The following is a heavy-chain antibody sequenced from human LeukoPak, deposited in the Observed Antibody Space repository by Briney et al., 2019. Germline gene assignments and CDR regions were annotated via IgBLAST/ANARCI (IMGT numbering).Heavy chain of an antibody. CDR3: ARANDYGVHPWFDP. CDR1: GGSISSYY. V-gene: IGHV4-59*01. CDR2: IYYSGST. J-gene: IGHJ5*02. D-gene: IGHD4-17*01. Sequence: SETLSLTCTVSGGSISSYYWSWIRQPPGKGLEWIGYIYYSGSTNYNPSLKSRVTISVDTSKNQFSLKLSSVTAADTAVYYRARANDYGVHPWFDPWGQGTLVTVSS.